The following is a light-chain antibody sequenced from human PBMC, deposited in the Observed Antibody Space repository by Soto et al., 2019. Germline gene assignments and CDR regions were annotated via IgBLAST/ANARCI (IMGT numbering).Light chain of an antibody. CDR1: QSISSY. J-gene: IGKJ2*01. CDR3: QQSYSTSFT. CDR2: AAS. Sequence: DIKMTQSPSSLSTSVGDRVTITCRASQSISSYLNWYQQKPGKAPKLLIYAASSLQSGVPSRFSGSGSGTDFTLTISSLQPEDFATYYCQQSYSTSFTFAQGTKLEIK. V-gene: IGKV1-39*01.